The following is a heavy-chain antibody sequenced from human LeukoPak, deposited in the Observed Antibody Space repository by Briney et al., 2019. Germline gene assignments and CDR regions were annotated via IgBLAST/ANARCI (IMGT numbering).Heavy chain of an antibody. D-gene: IGHD3-3*01. CDR3: AKEAWIFGVVTRNVFDI. CDR1: GFTFSSYA. V-gene: IGHV3-23*01. CDR2: ISGNGGST. Sequence: GGSLRLSCAASGFTFSSYAMSWVRQAPGKGLEWVSVISGNGGSTYYADSMKGRFTISRGNSKNTLYLQMSSLRAEDTAVYYCAKEAWIFGVVTRNVFDIWGQGTMVTVSS. J-gene: IGHJ3*02.